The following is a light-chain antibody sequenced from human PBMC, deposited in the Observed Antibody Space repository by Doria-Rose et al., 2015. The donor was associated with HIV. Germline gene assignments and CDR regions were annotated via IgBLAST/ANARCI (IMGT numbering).Light chain of an antibody. V-gene: IGKV1-8*01. CDR1: QDISNY. Sequence: AIRMTQSPSSLSVSTGDRVTITCRASQDISNYLAWYQQKPGKAPKLLIYAASTLQSGVPSRFSGSGSGTDSTLTISYLQSEDFATYYCQQYYSYPPTFGQGTKVEVK. CDR2: AAS. J-gene: IGKJ1*01. CDR3: QQYYSYPPT.